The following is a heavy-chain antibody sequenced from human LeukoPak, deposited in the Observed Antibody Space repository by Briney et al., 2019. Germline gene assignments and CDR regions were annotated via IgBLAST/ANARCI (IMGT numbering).Heavy chain of an antibody. Sequence: GRSLRLSCAASGFTFSSYAMHWVRQAPGKGLEWVAVISYDGSNKYYADSVKGRFTISRGNSKNTLYLQMNSLRAEDTAVYYCARAFDDYGDHFDYWGQGTLVTVSS. J-gene: IGHJ4*02. D-gene: IGHD4-17*01. CDR1: GFTFSSYA. CDR2: ISYDGSNK. CDR3: ARAFDDYGDHFDY. V-gene: IGHV3-30*04.